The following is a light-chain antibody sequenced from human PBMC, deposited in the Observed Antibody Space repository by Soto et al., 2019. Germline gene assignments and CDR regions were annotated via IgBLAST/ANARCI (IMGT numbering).Light chain of an antibody. CDR3: EAWDGSLNVLL. CDR2: SNN. Sequence: QSVLTQPPSASGTPGQRVTISCSGSSSNIGTNTVNWYQHLPGSAPKLLIFSNNQRPSGVPDRFSGSKSGTSASLAISGLQTDDEADYYCEAWDGSLNVLLFGGGTKVTVL. CDR1: SSNIGTNT. J-gene: IGLJ2*01. V-gene: IGLV1-44*01.